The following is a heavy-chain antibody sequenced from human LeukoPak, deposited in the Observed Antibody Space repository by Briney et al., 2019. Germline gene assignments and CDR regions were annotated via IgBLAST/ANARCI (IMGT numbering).Heavy chain of an antibody. J-gene: IGHJ5*02. CDR1: GGSISSDH. Sequence: SETLSLTCTVSGGSISSDHWNWIRQPPGKGLEWIGTIYDSGNTNYNPSLRSRLTISVDTSRNQFSLKLSSVTAADTAVYYCARHDCDSSRCSVNWFDPWGQGTLVTVSS. V-gene: IGHV4-39*01. CDR2: IYDSGNT. CDR3: ARHDCDSSRCSVNWFDP. D-gene: IGHD2/OR15-2a*01.